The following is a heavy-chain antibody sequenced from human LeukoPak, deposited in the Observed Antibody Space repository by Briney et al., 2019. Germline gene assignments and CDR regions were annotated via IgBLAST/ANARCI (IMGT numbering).Heavy chain of an antibody. Sequence: GESLRISCKGSGYGFTSHWISWVRPMPGKGLGWMGRIDPSDSYTNYSPSFQGHVTISADKSISTAYLQWSSLKASDTAMYYCARHRWLRVFDYWGQGTLVTVSS. V-gene: IGHV5-10-1*01. J-gene: IGHJ4*02. D-gene: IGHD5-12*01. CDR1: GYGFTSHW. CDR2: IDPSDSYT. CDR3: ARHRWLRVFDY.